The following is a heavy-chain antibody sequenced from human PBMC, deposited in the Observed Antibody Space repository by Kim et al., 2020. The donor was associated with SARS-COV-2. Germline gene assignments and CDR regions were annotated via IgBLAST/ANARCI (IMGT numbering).Heavy chain of an antibody. V-gene: IGHV3-23*03. CDR2: IYSGGSST. Sequence: GGSLRLSCAASGFTFSSYAMSWVRQAPGKGLEWVSVIYSGGSSTYYADSVKGRFTISRDNSKNTLYLQMNSLRAEDTAVYYCAKVPSYGSGWYETGENYFDYWGQGTLVTVSS. CDR3: AKVPSYGSGWYETGENYFDY. D-gene: IGHD6-19*01. CDR1: GFTFSSYA. J-gene: IGHJ4*02.